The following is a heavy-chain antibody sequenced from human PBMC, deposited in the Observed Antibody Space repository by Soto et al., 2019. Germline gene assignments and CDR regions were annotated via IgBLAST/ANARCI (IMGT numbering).Heavy chain of an antibody. J-gene: IGHJ4*02. Sequence: EVQLVQSGAEVKKAGESLKISCKGSGYTFTSYWIAWVRQMPGKGLEWVGISYPGDSDTTYSPSFQGQLTISADKSISTAYLQWNSLKASDTAMYYCASLRDSSAYDWGQGTLVTV. V-gene: IGHV5-51*01. CDR3: ASLRDSSAYD. D-gene: IGHD3-22*01. CDR1: GYTFTSYW. CDR2: SYPGDSDT.